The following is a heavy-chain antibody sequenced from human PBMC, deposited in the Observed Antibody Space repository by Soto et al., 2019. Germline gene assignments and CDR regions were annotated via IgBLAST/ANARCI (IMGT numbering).Heavy chain of an antibody. D-gene: IGHD3-16*02. CDR3: ARTYDYVWGSYRYIYYGMDF. CDR2: IYYSGST. Sequence: PSETLSLTCTVSGGSISSSSYYWGWIRQPPGKGLEWIGSIYYSGSTYYNPSLKSRVTISVDTSKNQFSLKLSSVTAADTAVYYCARTYDYVWGSYRYIYYGMDFWAQGTTVTVSS. V-gene: IGHV4-39*01. CDR1: GGSISSSSYY. J-gene: IGHJ6*02.